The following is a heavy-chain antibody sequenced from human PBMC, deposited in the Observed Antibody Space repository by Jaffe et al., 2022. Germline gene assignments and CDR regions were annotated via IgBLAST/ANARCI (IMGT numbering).Heavy chain of an antibody. J-gene: IGHJ4*02. Sequence: QITLKESGPTLVKPTQTLTLTCTFSGFSLSTSGVGVGWIRQPPGKALEWLALIYWDDDKRYSPSLKSRLTITKDTSKNQVVLTMTNMDPVDTATYYCAHRRFLPLRFSQQNYYFDYWGQGTLVTVSS. CDR1: GFSLSTSGVG. V-gene: IGHV2-5*02. CDR2: IYWDDDK. CDR3: AHRRFLPLRFSQQNYYFDY. D-gene: IGHD3-3*01.